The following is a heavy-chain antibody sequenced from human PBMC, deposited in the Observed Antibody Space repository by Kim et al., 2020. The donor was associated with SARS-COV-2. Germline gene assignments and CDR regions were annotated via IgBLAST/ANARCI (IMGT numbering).Heavy chain of an antibody. Sequence: VKGRFTISRDNAKNTLYLQMNSLRAEDTTVYYCARAEGYYYDSSGYPEGYWGQGTLVTVSS. J-gene: IGHJ4*02. CDR3: ARAEGYYYDSSGYPEGY. V-gene: IGHV3-74*01. D-gene: IGHD3-22*01.